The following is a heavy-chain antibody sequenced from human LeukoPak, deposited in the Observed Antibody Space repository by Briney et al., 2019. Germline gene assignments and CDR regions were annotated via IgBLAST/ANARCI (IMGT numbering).Heavy chain of an antibody. V-gene: IGHV3-21*01. Sequence: GGSLRLSCAASGFTFSGYVMNWVRQAPGKGLEWVSSISSSSSYIYYADSVKGRFTISRDNAKNSMYLQMNSLRAEDTAVYYCARVAEGGNSGQYYYGTDVWGQGTTVTVSS. J-gene: IGHJ6*02. CDR1: GFTFSGYV. CDR3: ARVAEGGNSGQYYYGTDV. D-gene: IGHD4-23*01. CDR2: ISSSSSYI.